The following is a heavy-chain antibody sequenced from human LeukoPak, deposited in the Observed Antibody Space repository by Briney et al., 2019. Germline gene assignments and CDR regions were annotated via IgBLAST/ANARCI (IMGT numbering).Heavy chain of an antibody. D-gene: IGHD5-24*01. Sequence: GGSLRLSCAASGFTFSSYGMHWVRQAPGKGLEWVAVISYDGSNKYYADSVKGRFTISGDNAKNSVYLQMNSLRDEDTAVYYCARDSSDAYNPEPGYWGQGTLVTVSS. CDR3: ARDSSDAYNPEPGY. V-gene: IGHV3-30*03. CDR1: GFTFSSYG. CDR2: ISYDGSNK. J-gene: IGHJ4*02.